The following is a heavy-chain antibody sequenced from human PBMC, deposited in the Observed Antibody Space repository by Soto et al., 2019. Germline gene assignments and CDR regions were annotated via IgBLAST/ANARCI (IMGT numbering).Heavy chain of an antibody. CDR2: IIPIFGTA. Sequence: ASVKVSCKASGGTFSSYAISWVRQAPGQGLEWMGGIIPIFGTANYAQKFQGRVTITADESTSTAYMELSSLRSEDTAVYYCARDHRSSSGWYFVRKTDKNKNRFDHWGQGTLVTVSS. D-gene: IGHD6-19*01. V-gene: IGHV1-69*13. CDR3: ARDHRSSSGWYFVRKTDKNKNRFDH. CDR1: GGTFSSYA. J-gene: IGHJ5*02.